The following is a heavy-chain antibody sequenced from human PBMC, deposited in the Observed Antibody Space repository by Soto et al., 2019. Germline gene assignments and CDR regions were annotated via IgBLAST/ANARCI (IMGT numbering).Heavy chain of an antibody. CDR3: ARGSTGTIRADFDD. CDR2: IWYDGSNK. V-gene: IGHV3-33*01. D-gene: IGHD1-7*01. Sequence: GASLRLSCAASGFTFSSYGMHCVRQAAGKGLEWVAVIWYDGSNKYYADSVNGRFTISRDNSKNTLYLQLNSLRAEDTAVYDCARGSTGTIRADFDDWGQGTLVTGCS. J-gene: IGHJ4*02. CDR1: GFTFSSYG.